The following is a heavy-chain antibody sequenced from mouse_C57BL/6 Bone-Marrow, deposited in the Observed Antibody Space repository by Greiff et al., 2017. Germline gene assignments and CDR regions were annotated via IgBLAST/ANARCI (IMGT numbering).Heavy chain of an antibody. CDR3: VRTYYSTLYYAMDY. V-gene: IGHV10-1*01. Sequence: EVQLVESGGGLVQPKGSLKLSCAASGFSFNTYAMNWVRQAPGKGLEWVARIRSKSNNYATYYADSVKDRFTISRDDSESMLYLQMNNLKTEDTAMYYCVRTYYSTLYYAMDYWGQGTSVTVSS. CDR2: IRSKSNNYAT. J-gene: IGHJ4*01. CDR1: GFSFNTYA. D-gene: IGHD2-5*01.